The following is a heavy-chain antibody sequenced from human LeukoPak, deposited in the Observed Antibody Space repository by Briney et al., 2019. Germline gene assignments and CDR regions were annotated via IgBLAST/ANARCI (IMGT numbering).Heavy chain of an antibody. CDR3: AGCYGYSSSWPLDV. CDR1: GGSISSVDYY. D-gene: IGHD6-13*01. CDR2: IYYSGST. V-gene: IGHV4-39*07. Sequence: SETLSLTCTVSGGSISSVDYYWTWIRQHPGKGLEWIGSIYYSGSTYYNPSLKSRVTISVDTSKNQFSLKLSSVTAADTAVYYCAGCYGYSSSWPLDVWGQGTTVTVSS. J-gene: IGHJ6*02.